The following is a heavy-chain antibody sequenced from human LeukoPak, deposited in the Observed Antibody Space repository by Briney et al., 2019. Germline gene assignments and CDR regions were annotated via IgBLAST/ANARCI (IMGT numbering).Heavy chain of an antibody. Sequence: GGSLRLSCSASGFRLSSYGMSWVRQAPGKGLEWVSGISDSGEHTHYADSVKGRFTISRDNAKNTLYLQMNSLRAEATAVYYCARVRWGGLYYFDYWGQGTLVTVSS. CDR2: ISDSGEHT. CDR3: ARVRWGGLYYFDY. V-gene: IGHV3-23*01. CDR1: GFRLSSYG. J-gene: IGHJ4*02. D-gene: IGHD3-16*01.